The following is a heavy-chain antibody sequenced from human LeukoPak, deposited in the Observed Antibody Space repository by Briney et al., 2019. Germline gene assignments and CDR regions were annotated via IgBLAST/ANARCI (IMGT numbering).Heavy chain of an antibody. CDR2: IYSDGRT. J-gene: IGHJ2*01. Sequence: GGSLRLSCAASGFTFSSYSMNWVRQAPGKGLEWVSIIYSDGRTFYADSVKGRFTISRDNSKNTVYLQMNSLRAEDTAVYYCGRLALTPWYFDLWGRGTLVTVSS. CDR3: GRLALTPWYFDL. D-gene: IGHD5-12*01. CDR1: GFTFSSYS. V-gene: IGHV3-53*01.